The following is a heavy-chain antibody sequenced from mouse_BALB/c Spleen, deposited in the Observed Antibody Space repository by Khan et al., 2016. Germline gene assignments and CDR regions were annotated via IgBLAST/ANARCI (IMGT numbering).Heavy chain of an antibody. D-gene: IGHD2-14*01. V-gene: IGHV3-2*02. CDR3: AINGNRYERTWFAY. CDR2: ISYSGST. J-gene: IGHJ3*01. Sequence: EVQLQESGPGLVKPSQSLSLTCTVTGYSITSDYAWNWIRQFPGNKLEWMGYISYSGSTSYNPSLKSRISITRDTSKNQFFLQLNSVTTEDTATYDCAINGNRYERTWFAYWGQGTLVTVSA. CDR1: GYSITSDYA.